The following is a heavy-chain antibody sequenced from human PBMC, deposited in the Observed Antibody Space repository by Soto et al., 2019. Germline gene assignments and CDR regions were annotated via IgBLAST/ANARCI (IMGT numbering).Heavy chain of an antibody. CDR3: AREPIYIAVAGTYYYYGMDV. CDR1: GFTFRSYW. V-gene: IGHV3-74*01. J-gene: IGHJ6*02. CDR2: INSDGSST. D-gene: IGHD6-19*01. Sequence: PGGSLRLSCAACGFTFRSYWMHWVRQAPGKGLVWVSRINSDGSSTSYADSVKGRFTISRDNAKNTLYLQMNSLRAEDTAVYYCAREPIYIAVAGTYYYYGMDVWVQGTTVTVSS.